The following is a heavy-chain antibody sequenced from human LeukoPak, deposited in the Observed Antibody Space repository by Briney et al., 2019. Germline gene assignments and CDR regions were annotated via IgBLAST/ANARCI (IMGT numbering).Heavy chain of an antibody. CDR1: GGSISSSSYY. CDR2: IYYSGST. V-gene: IGHV4-39*07. J-gene: IGHJ5*02. D-gene: IGHD3-10*01. Sequence: KPSQTLSLTRTVSGGSISSSSYYWGWLRQPPGKGLEWIGSIYYSGSTYYNPSLKSRVTISVETSKNQFSLKLSSVTAADTAVYYCARGRKVRGFNWFDPWGQGTLVTVSS. CDR3: ARGRKVRGFNWFDP.